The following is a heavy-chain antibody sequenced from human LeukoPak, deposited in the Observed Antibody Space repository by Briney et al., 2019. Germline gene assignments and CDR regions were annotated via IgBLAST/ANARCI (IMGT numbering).Heavy chain of an antibody. Sequence: GESLQISCEGSGYSFPNYWIGWVRQMPGKGLEWMGIIYPGDSDTRYSPSFQGQVTISADKSITTAYLQWSSLKASDTAMYYCARHSIYDILTGTHYDMDVWGQGTTVTVSS. CDR2: IYPGDSDT. D-gene: IGHD3-9*01. CDR1: GYSFPNYW. V-gene: IGHV5-51*01. CDR3: ARHSIYDILTGTHYDMDV. J-gene: IGHJ6*02.